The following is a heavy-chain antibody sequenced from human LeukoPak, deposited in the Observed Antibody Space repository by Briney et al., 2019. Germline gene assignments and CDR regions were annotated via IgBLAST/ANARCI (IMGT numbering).Heavy chain of an antibody. CDR3: AKVNNIAVAGTLDY. Sequence: GGSLRLSCAASGFTFGRYAMNWVRQAPGKGLEWVSAISGSAAGTYYADCVKGRFTISRDNSKNTLYLQMNSLRAEDTAAYYCAKVNNIAVAGTLDYWGQGTLVTVSS. CDR1: GFTFGRYA. V-gene: IGHV3-23*01. CDR2: ISGSAAGT. J-gene: IGHJ4*02. D-gene: IGHD6-13*01.